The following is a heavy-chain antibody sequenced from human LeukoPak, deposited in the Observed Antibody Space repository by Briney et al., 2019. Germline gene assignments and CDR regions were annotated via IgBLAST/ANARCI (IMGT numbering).Heavy chain of an antibody. CDR1: GYSFLGYW. D-gene: IGHD3-10*01. CDR3: ARLRGSGTYYKSIDY. V-gene: IGHV5-51*01. Sequence: NLGESLKISCKGSGYSFLGYWIGWVGQVPGKGLEWMGTIDPGDPDTKYHPYFLGKVTIAADKSIHTAYLQWSSLKASDTAMYYCARLRGSGTYYKSIDYWGQGTLVTVSS. CDR2: IDPGDPDT. J-gene: IGHJ4*02.